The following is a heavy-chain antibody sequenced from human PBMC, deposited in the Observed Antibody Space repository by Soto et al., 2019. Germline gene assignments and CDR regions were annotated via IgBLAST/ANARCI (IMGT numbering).Heavy chain of an antibody. J-gene: IGHJ4*02. V-gene: IGHV3-49*04. CDR3: RGGHYYGSGTGDY. CDR1: GFTFGDYA. D-gene: IGHD3-10*01. Sequence: EVQLVESGGGLVQPGRSLRLSCTASGFTFGDYAMSWVRQAPGKGLEWVGFIRSKAYGGTTEYAASVKGRFTISRDDSKSIAYLQMNSLKTEDTAVYYCRGGHYYGSGTGDYWGQGTLVTVSS. CDR2: IRSKAYGGTT.